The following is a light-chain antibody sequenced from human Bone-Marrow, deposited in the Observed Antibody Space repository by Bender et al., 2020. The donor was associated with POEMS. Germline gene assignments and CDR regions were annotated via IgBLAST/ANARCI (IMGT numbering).Light chain of an antibody. Sequence: QSALTQPASVSGSPGQSITISCTGGSSDVGTYNLVSWYQQHPGKAPKLMIYEVSERPSGVSNRFSGSKSGDTASLTISGLQAEDEADYYCCSYAGSYTVVFGGGTKLTVL. CDR3: CSYAGSYTVV. CDR2: EVS. V-gene: IGLV2-23*02. CDR1: SSDVGTYNL. J-gene: IGLJ2*01.